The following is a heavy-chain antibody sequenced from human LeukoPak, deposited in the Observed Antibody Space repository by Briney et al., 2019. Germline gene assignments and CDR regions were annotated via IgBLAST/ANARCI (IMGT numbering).Heavy chain of an antibody. D-gene: IGHD3-10*01. CDR2: INHSGSA. CDR1: GGSLTNYY. V-gene: IGHV4-34*01. J-gene: IGHJ6*03. Sequence: SSETLSLTCAVYGGSLTNYYWSWIRQPPGKGLEWIGEINHSGSANYNSSLKSRVTISVDTSKNQFSLSLNSVTAADAAVYYCARGALNYYGSGRSRYYYYYMDVWGKGTTVTVSS. CDR3: ARGALNYYGSGRSRYYYYYMDV.